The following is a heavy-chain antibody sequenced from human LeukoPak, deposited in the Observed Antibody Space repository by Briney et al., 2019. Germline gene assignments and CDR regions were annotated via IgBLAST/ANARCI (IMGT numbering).Heavy chain of an antibody. CDR2: IRSKTYRGTT. CDR1: GFTFSNYA. J-gene: IGHJ4*02. Sequence: GRSLRLSCTASGFTFSNYALSWFRQAPGKGLEWVAFIRSKTYRGTTEYAASVKGRFTISRDDSKSIAYLRMNSLKTEDTAVYYCARANSFDSSGYYFDYWGQGTLVTVSS. V-gene: IGHV3-49*03. D-gene: IGHD3-22*01. CDR3: ARANSFDSSGYYFDY.